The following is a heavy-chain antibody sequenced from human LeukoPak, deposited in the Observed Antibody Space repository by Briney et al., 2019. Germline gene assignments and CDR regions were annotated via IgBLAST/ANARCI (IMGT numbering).Heavy chain of an antibody. V-gene: IGHV5-51*01. Sequence: GESLKISCKGSRYSFTSYWIGWVRQVPGKGLEWMGIIYPGDSDTRYSPSFQGQVTISADKSISTAYLQWSSLKASDTAMYYCARGLGYCSSTSCYGFDYWGQGTLVTVSS. CDR1: RYSFTSYW. CDR2: IYPGDSDT. CDR3: ARGLGYCSSTSCYGFDY. D-gene: IGHD2-2*01. J-gene: IGHJ4*02.